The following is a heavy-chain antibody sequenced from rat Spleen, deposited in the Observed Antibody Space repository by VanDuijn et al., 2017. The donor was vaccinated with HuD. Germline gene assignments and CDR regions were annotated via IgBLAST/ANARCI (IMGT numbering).Heavy chain of an antibody. J-gene: IGHJ2*01. CDR2: IWANGNT. CDR1: GFSLTRCN. Sequence: QVQLKESGPGLVQPSQTLSLTCTVSGFSLTRCNRHWVRQLPGKGLEWKGVIWANGNTLYNSTLKSRLRISRDTSKSQVFLKMNSLQTEDTTIYFCNNFDSWGPGVMVIVSS. V-gene: IGHV2-13*01. CDR3: NNFDS.